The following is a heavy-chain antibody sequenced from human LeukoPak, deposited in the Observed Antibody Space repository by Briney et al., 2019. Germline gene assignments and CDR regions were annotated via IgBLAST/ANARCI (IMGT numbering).Heavy chain of an antibody. Sequence: ASVKVSCKASGYTFTSYGISWVRQAPGQGLEWMGWISAYNGNTNYAQKLQGRVTMTTDTSTSTAYMELRSLRSDDTAVYYCAREKYYYDSSGCYPLDYWGQGTLVTVSS. CDR2: ISAYNGNT. V-gene: IGHV1-18*01. J-gene: IGHJ4*02. CDR1: GYTFTSYG. D-gene: IGHD3-22*01. CDR3: AREKYYYDSSGCYPLDY.